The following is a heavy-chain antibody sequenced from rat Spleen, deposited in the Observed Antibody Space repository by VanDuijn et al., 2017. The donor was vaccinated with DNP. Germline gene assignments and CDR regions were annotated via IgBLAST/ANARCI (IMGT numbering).Heavy chain of an antibody. J-gene: IGHJ2*01. CDR3: TREREPKNNPYYFDY. CDR1: GFSLTSNS. CDR2: IWGDGST. V-gene: IGHV2-1*01. D-gene: IGHD1-10*01. Sequence: QVQLKESGPGLVQPSQTLSLTCTVSGFSLTSNSVHWVRQPPGKGLEWMGKIWGDGSTAYNSALISRLTISRDTSKSQVFLGMNSLQTEDTAMYFCTREREPKNNPYYFDYWGQGVMVTVSS.